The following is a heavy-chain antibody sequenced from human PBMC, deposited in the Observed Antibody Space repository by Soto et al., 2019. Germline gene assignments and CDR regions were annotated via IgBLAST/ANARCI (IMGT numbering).Heavy chain of an antibody. Sequence: PEGSLRLSCAGSGVTLRDHYIDSVRPEQGRGLEWVGRSRDKAQGYSTAYAASVKGRFTISRDDAKNSLYLQMNSLRAEDTAVYYCARGCSSASCYYYWGQGTLVTVS. CDR1: GVTLRDHY. CDR2: SRDKAQGYST. D-gene: IGHD2-2*01. CDR3: ARGCSSASCYYY. J-gene: IGHJ4*02. V-gene: IGHV3-72*01.